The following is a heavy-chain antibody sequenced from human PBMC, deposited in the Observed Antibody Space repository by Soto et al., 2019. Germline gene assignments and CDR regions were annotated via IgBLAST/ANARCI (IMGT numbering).Heavy chain of an antibody. Sequence: QVQLVQSGAEVKKPGSSVKVSCKASGGTFSSYAISWVRQAPGQGLEWMGGILPIFGTANYAQKFQGRVTITAAESTSTADMELSSLRSEDTAVYYGARGRSGEMHYFDYWGQGTLVTVSS. J-gene: IGHJ4*02. CDR3: ARGRSGEMHYFDY. V-gene: IGHV1-69*12. CDR1: GGTFSSYA. CDR2: ILPIFGTA. D-gene: IGHD7-27*01.